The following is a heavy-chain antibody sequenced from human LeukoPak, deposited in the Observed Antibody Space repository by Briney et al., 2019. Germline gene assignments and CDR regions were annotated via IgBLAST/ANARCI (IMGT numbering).Heavy chain of an antibody. V-gene: IGHV1-18*01. D-gene: IGHD6-13*01. Sequence: APVKFSCKASGHTFNSYGISWGRQGPGQGLERIGWVSAYNGNTNYAQKLQGRVTMTTDTYTSTAYMELRSLRSDETDVYYCARDHIAAAGKDYWGQGTLVTVSS. CDR1: GHTFNSYG. CDR2: VSAYNGNT. CDR3: ARDHIAAAGKDY. J-gene: IGHJ4*02.